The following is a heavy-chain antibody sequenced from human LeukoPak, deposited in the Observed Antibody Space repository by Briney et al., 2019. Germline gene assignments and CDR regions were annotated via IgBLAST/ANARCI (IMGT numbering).Heavy chain of an antibody. V-gene: IGHV3-23*01. J-gene: IGHJ4*02. CDR3: AHGTMYQLDY. Sequence: GGSLRLSCSASGFSFSSDGMSWVRQAPRKGLEWVSGILGGAGSTYYADSVKGRFTISRDNSKNTLYLQMNSLRAEDTAVYYCAHGTMYQLDYWGQGTLVTVSS. CDR1: GFSFSSDG. CDR2: ILGGAGST. D-gene: IGHD2-2*01.